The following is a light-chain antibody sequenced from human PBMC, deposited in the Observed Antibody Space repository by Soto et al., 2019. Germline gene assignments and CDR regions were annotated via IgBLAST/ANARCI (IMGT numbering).Light chain of an antibody. CDR2: GAS. V-gene: IGKV3-15*01. CDR3: QQVKSYPRT. J-gene: IGKJ4*01. CDR1: QSVSSN. Sequence: EIVMTQSPATLYVSPGERATLSCRASQSVSSNLAWYQQKPGQAPRRPIYGASTRATGIPARFSGSGSGTEVTLPINSLQSEDFATYYCQQVKSYPRTFGGGTKVDIK.